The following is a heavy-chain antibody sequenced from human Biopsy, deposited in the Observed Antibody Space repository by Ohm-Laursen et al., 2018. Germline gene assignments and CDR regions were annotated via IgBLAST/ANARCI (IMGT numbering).Heavy chain of an antibody. CDR3: ARGSNDFGGLYFPR. Sequence: GTLSLTCTVSGGSFTGHYWCWIRQPPGQGLGRIGHISYTEYTSYNSSLKIRVTISVDTSRNHFSLRLRSLTAAATAVYYCARGSNDFGGLYFPRWGQGTLLTVSS. J-gene: IGHJ4*02. D-gene: IGHD4-23*01. CDR2: ISYTEYT. CDR1: GGSFTGHY. V-gene: IGHV4-59*11.